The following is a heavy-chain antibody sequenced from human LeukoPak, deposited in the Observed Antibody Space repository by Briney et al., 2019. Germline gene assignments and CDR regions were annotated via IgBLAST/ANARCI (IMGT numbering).Heavy chain of an antibody. J-gene: IGHJ4*02. CDR3: ARERGSGSYLWDY. CDR1: GYTFTGYY. CDR2: INPNSGGT. D-gene: IGHD3-10*01. Sequence: ASVKVSCKASGYTFTGYYMHWVRQAPGQGLEWMGWINPNSGGTDYAQRFQGRVTMTRDTSTSTVYMELSSLRSEDTAVYYCARERGSGSYLWDYWGQGTLVTVSS. V-gene: IGHV1-2*02.